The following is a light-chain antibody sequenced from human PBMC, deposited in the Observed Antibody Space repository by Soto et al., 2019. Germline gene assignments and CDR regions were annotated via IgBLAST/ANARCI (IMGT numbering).Light chain of an antibody. V-gene: IGKV3-15*01. Sequence: EIVMTVSPANLSVSPGERATLSCMASQSISSNLAWYQHKPGQAPRLLTFRTSSRASGFTARSSGSGSGTEFNLTISSPRSADFGGSCCQHYNNWPRDRVAGGT. CDR2: RTS. J-gene: IGKJ4*01. CDR1: QSISSN. CDR3: QHYNNWPRDR.